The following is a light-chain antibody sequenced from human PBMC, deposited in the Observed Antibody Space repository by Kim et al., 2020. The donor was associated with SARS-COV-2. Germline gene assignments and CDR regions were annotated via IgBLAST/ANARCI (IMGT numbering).Light chain of an antibody. CDR1: RSNIGSDT. Sequence: QSVLSQPPSASGTPGQRVTISCSGSRSNIGSDTVNWYQQLPGTAPKLLIHSNNQRPSGVPDRFSGSKSGTSASLAISGLQSEDEAEYFCGVWDASLNGPVFGGGTQLTVL. J-gene: IGLJ3*02. CDR2: SNN. CDR3: GVWDASLNGPV. V-gene: IGLV1-44*01.